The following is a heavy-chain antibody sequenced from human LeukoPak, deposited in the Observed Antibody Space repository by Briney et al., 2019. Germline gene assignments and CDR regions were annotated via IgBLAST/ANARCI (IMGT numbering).Heavy chain of an antibody. V-gene: IGHV1-69*05. CDR3: ALSSSWRDAFDI. D-gene: IGHD6-13*01. Sequence: SVKVSCKASGGTFSSYAISWVRQAPGQGLEWMGGIIPIFGTANYAQKFQGRVTITTDESTSTAYMELSSLRSEDTAVYYCALSSSWRDAFDIWGQGTMVTVSS. J-gene: IGHJ3*02. CDR1: GGTFSSYA. CDR2: IIPIFGTA.